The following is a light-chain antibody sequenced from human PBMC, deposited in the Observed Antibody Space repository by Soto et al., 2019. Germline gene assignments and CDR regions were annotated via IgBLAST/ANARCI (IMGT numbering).Light chain of an antibody. J-gene: IGKJ1*01. Sequence: DTQMTQSPSSLSASVGDRVTISCRASQGISTYLVWYQQKPGTVPKLLIYAASTLHSGVPSRFSGSGSGTAGTLSISSMKPEEVATYDVQNYHRATRTFGQGTKLEIK. CDR1: QGISTY. CDR2: AAS. CDR3: QNYHRATRT. V-gene: IGKV1-27*01.